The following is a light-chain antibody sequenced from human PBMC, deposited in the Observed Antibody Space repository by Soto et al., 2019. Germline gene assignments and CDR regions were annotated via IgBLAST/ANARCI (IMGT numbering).Light chain of an antibody. CDR1: SSDVGDYNY. CDR2: EVT. V-gene: IGLV2-14*01. J-gene: IGLJ2*01. Sequence: QSALTQPASVSGSPGQSITISCTGTSSDVGDYNYVSWYQHHPGRAPKVLIYEVTNRPAGISDRFSGSKSGITASLTISGLQAGDEADYYCSSYTRTNTLLFGGGTKVTVL. CDR3: SSYTRTNTLL.